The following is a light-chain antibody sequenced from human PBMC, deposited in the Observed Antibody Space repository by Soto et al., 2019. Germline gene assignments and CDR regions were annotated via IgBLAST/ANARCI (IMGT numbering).Light chain of an antibody. CDR2: EVS. J-gene: IGLJ2*01. V-gene: IGLV2-14*01. CDR3: SSYTRSSTVV. Sequence: QSALTQPASVSGSPGQSITIACTGTSSDVGGYKYVSWYQQHPGKAPKLMIYEVSNRPSGVSNRFSGSKSGNTASLTISGLQAEDEADYYCSSYTRSSTVVFGGGTKLTVL. CDR1: SSDVGGYKY.